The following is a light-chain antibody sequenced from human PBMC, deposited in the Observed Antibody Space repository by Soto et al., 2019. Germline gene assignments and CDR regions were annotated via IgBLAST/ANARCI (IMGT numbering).Light chain of an antibody. J-gene: IGLJ1*01. Sequence: QSALTQPASVSGSPGQSITISCTGTSSDVGGYNFVSWYQQHPGKAPKLIIYDVTNRPSGVSNRFSGSKSGNTASLTISGLQAEDEADYYCNAYTTSSTYVFGTATKVTVL. CDR2: DVT. V-gene: IGLV2-14*01. CDR3: NAYTTSSTYV. CDR1: SSDVGGYNF.